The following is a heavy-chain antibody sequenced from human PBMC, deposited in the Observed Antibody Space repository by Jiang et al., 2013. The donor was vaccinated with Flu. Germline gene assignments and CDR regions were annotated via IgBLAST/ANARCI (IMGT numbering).Heavy chain of an antibody. CDR3: ARGSEYYYDSSGHPPDY. Sequence: AEVKKPGESLKISCKGSGYSFTNYWIGWVRQMPGRGLEWMGIIYPGDSDTRYSPSFQGQVTFSADKSISTAYLQWSSLKASDTAMYYCARGSEYYYDSSGHPPDYWGQGTLVTVSS. V-gene: IGHV5-51*03. D-gene: IGHD3-22*01. CDR1: GYSFTNYW. J-gene: IGHJ4*02. CDR2: IYPGDSDT.